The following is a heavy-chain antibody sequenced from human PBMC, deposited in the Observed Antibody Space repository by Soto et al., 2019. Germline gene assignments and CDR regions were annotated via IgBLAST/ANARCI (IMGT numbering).Heavy chain of an antibody. V-gene: IGHV3-48*04. J-gene: IGHJ4*02. CDR1: GFTFNSHT. CDR2: ISDSSSTI. Sequence: EVQLVESGGGLVQPGGALRLSCVASGFTFNSHTMNWVRQAPGKGLEWLSYISDSSSTIYYADSVKGRFTISRDNAKNALYLQMNSLRADDTAVYYCAREVGATGYRGQGPLVTVSS. D-gene: IGHD1-26*01. CDR3: AREVGATGY.